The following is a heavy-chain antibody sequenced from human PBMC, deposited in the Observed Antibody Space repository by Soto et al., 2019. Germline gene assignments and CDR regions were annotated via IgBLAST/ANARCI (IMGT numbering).Heavy chain of an antibody. J-gene: IGHJ4*02. CDR3: ARQNTAVAGNAYFDY. Sequence: PGESLKISCKGSGYSFTSYWIGWVRQMPGKGLEWMGIIYPGDSDTRYSPSFQGQVTISADKSISTAYLQWSSLKASDTAMYYCARQNTAVAGNAYFDYWGQGTLVTVSS. D-gene: IGHD6-19*01. CDR2: IYPGDSDT. CDR1: GYSFTSYW. V-gene: IGHV5-51*01.